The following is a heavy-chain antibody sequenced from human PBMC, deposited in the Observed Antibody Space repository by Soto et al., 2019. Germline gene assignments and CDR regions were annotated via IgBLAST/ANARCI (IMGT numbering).Heavy chain of an antibody. D-gene: IGHD3-16*01. CDR1: GGSTSSDNY. Sequence: QVQLQESGPGLVKPSQTLSLTCTVSGGSTSSDNYWSWIRQPPGEGLEWIGHIYYSGNTDYNPSLKSRLAISIDTSKNQFSRKLSSVTAADTAVYFCAREGGESSDGLYYFDSWGQGSLVTVAS. CDR3: AREGGESSDGLYYFDS. V-gene: IGHV4-30-4*01. CDR2: IYYSGNT. J-gene: IGHJ4*02.